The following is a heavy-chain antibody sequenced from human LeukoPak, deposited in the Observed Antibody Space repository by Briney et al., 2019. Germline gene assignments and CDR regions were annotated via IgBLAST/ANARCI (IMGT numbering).Heavy chain of an antibody. CDR3: ASPYYDFWSGYSGNYYYYMDV. D-gene: IGHD3-3*01. CDR1: GFTVSSNY. CDR2: IYSGGST. V-gene: IGHV3-66*02. Sequence: TGGSLRLYCAASGFTVSSNYMSWVRQAPGKGLEWVSVIYSGGSTYYADSVKGRFTISRDNSKNTLYLQMNSLRAEDTAVYYCASPYYDFWSGYSGNYYYYMDVWGKGTTVTVSS. J-gene: IGHJ6*03.